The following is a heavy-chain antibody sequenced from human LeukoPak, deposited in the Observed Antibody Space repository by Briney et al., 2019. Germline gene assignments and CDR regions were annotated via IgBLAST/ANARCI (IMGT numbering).Heavy chain of an antibody. CDR2: IYHSGST. V-gene: IGHV4-38-2*02. CDR1: GYSISSGYY. CDR3: ARDGSSSWLPDKNWFDP. D-gene: IGHD6-13*01. J-gene: IGHJ5*02. Sequence: SETLSLACTVSGYSISSGYYWGWIRQPPGKGLEWIGSIYHSGSTYYNPSLKSRVTISVDTSKNQFSLKLSSVTAADTAVYYCARDGSSSWLPDKNWFDPWGQGTLVTVSS.